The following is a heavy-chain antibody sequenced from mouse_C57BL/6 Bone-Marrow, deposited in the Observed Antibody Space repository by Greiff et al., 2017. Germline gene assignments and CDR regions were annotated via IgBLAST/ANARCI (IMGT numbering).Heavy chain of an antibody. J-gene: IGHJ3*01. D-gene: IGHD1-1*01. CDR1: GYTFTNYW. Sequence: VQLQESGAELVRPGTSVKMSCKASGYTFTNYWIGWAKQRPGHGLEWIGDIYPGGGYTNYNEKFKGKATLTADKSSSNAYMQFSSLTSEDSAIYYCAREAYGSSYFAYWGQGTLVTVSA. CDR3: AREAYGSSYFAY. V-gene: IGHV1-63*01. CDR2: IYPGGGYT.